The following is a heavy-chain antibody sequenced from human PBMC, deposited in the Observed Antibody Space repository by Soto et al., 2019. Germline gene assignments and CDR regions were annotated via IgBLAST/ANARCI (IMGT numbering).Heavy chain of an antibody. D-gene: IGHD4-17*01. CDR1: GGSISSGGYS. V-gene: IGHV4-30-2*01. CDR2: IYHSGST. J-gene: IGHJ4*02. CDR3: ARSPATRTTVTTRFDY. Sequence: PSEPLSLTCAVSGGSISSGGYSWSWIRQPPGKGLEWIGYIYHSGSTYYNPSLKSRVTISVDRSKNQFSLKLSSVTAADTAVYYCARSPATRTTVTTRFDYWGQGTLVTVSS.